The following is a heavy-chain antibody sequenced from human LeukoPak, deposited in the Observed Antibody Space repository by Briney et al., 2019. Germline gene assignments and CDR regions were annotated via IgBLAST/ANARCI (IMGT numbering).Heavy chain of an antibody. CDR2: MNPNSGNT. D-gene: IGHD3-22*01. CDR3: ASPSAHIYDSSGYYNA. V-gene: IGHV1-8*01. Sequence: ASVKVSCKASGYTFTSYDINWVRHATGQGLEWMGWMNPNSGNTGYAQKFQGRVTMTRDTSISTAYMELSSLRSEDTAVYYCASPSAHIYDSSGYYNAWGQGTLVTVSS. CDR1: GYTFTSYD. J-gene: IGHJ5*02.